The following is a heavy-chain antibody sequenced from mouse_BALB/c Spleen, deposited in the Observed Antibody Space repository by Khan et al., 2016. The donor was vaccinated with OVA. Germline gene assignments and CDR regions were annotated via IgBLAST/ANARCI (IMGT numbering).Heavy chain of an antibody. J-gene: IGHJ4*01. D-gene: IGHD2-14*01. CDR2: INPRSDYT. Sequence: VQLQQSGAELARPGASVRMSCKASGYTFTSNTMHWVKQRPGQGLDWIGYINPRSDYTNYNQTFKAKATLTADKSSSTAYMQLSSLTSEDSAVYYCARRTTGYTMDYWGQGTSVTVSA. CDR1: GYTFTSNT. V-gene: IGHV1-4*01. CDR3: ARRTTGYTMDY.